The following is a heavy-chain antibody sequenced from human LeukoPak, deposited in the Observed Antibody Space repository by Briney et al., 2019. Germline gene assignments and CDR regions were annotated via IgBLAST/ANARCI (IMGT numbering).Heavy chain of an antibody. CDR2: INWNGGST. V-gene: IGHV3-20*04. D-gene: IGHD3-22*01. J-gene: IGHJ4*02. CDR3: ARASDSSGFSSLDY. CDR1: GFTFDDFG. Sequence: GGSLRLSCAASGFTFDDFGMNWVRQVPGKGLEWVSTINWNGGSTGYADSVKGRFTISRDNAKNSLYLQMNSLRAEDTALYYCARASDSSGFSSLDYWGQGTLVTVSS.